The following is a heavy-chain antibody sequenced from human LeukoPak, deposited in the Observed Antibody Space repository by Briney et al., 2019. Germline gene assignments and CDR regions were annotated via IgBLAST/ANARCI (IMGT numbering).Heavy chain of an antibody. Sequence: GASVTVSCKASGGTFSSYAISWVRQGPGQGLEWVGGIIPIFGTANYAQKFQGRVTITADESTSTAYMELSSLRSEDTAVYYCAITMIVVVITQFDYWGQGTLVTVSS. CDR3: AITMIVVVITQFDY. J-gene: IGHJ4*02. CDR2: IIPIFGTA. V-gene: IGHV1-69*13. CDR1: GGTFSSYA. D-gene: IGHD3-22*01.